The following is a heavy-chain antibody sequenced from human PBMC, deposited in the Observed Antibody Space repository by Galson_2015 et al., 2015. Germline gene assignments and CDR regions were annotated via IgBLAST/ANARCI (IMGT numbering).Heavy chain of an antibody. CDR3: AISSDHIVENRFDY. J-gene: IGHJ4*02. CDR2: ISGSGGST. V-gene: IGHV3-23*01. D-gene: IGHD5-12*01. Sequence: SLRLSCAASGFTFSSYAMSWVRQAPGKGPEWVSAISGSGGSTYYADSVKGRFTISRDNSKNTLYLQMNSLRAEDTAVYYCAISSDHIVENRFDYWGQGTLVTVSS. CDR1: GFTFSSYA.